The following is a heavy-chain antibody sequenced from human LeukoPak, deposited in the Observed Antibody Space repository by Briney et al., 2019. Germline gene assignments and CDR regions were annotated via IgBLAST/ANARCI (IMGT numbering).Heavy chain of an antibody. Sequence: PSETLSLTCTVSGGSVSSSDYYWGWIRQPPGGGLEWIGSLYYCGSTYCNPSLKSRVTISVDTSKNQFSLRLSSVTAADTAVYYCARTPWSLDPPLYYFDYWGQGTLVTVSS. J-gene: IGHJ4*02. CDR1: GGSVSSSDYY. CDR3: ARTPWSLDPPLYYFDY. V-gene: IGHV4-39*01. D-gene: IGHD1-1*01. CDR2: LYYCGST.